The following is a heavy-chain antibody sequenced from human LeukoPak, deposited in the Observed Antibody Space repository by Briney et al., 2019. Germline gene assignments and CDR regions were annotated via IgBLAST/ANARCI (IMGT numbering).Heavy chain of an antibody. CDR1: SGSIISGSHY. CDR3: ARLPYDIRVYYMDV. J-gene: IGHJ6*03. D-gene: IGHD2-21*01. CDR2: IFYSGST. V-gene: IGHV4-39*07. Sequence: SETLSLTCTVSSGSIISGSHYWGWIRQPPGKGLEWIGSIFYSGSTYQNLSLKSRVTISVDTSKNQFSLKVTSVTAADTAVYYCARLPYDIRVYYMDVWGKGTTVTVSS.